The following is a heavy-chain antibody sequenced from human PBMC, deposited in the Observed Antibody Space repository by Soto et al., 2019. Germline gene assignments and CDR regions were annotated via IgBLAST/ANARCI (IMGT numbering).Heavy chain of an antibody. Sequence: QVQLVESGGGLVKPGGSLRLSCAASGFTFRDYYMAWIRQAPGKGLEWISYISGSTTGIYYADSVKGRFTISRDNAETTLYLQLSGLRAEDTSFYYCARVAAVGIYYFDYWGQGTLVTVSS. D-gene: IGHD6-13*01. J-gene: IGHJ4*02. CDR3: ARVAAVGIYYFDY. CDR1: GFTFRDYY. V-gene: IGHV3-11*01. CDR2: ISGSTTGI.